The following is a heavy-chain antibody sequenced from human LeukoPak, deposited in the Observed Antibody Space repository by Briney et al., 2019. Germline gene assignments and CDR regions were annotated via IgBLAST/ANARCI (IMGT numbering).Heavy chain of an antibody. D-gene: IGHD4-17*01. Sequence: GGSLRLSCAASGFTFSSYEMNWVRQAPGKGLEWVSYISSSGSTIYYADSVKGRFTISRDNAKNSLYLQMNSLSAEDTAVYYCATLYGDYDYYYYYMDVWGKGTTVTVSS. V-gene: IGHV3-48*03. J-gene: IGHJ6*03. CDR3: ATLYGDYDYYYYYMDV. CDR2: ISSSGSTI. CDR1: GFTFSSYE.